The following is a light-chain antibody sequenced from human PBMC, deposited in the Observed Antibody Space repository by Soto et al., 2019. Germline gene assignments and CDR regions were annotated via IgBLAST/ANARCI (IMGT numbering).Light chain of an antibody. CDR1: QSVSSSY. CDR3: QQYGSSPQT. V-gene: IGKV3-20*01. J-gene: IGKJ1*01. Sequence: EIVLTQSPGTLSLSPGERATLSCRASQSVSSSYLAWYQQKPGQAPRLLIYGASSRATGIPDRFSXXXXXXXXXXTISRLEPEDFAVYYCQQYGSSPQTFGQGTKVEIK. CDR2: GAS.